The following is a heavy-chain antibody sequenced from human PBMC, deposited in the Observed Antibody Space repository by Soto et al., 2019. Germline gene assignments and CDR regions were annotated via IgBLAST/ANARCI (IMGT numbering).Heavy chain of an antibody. D-gene: IGHD3-3*01. CDR2: IYYSGST. CDR3: ASPTYYDFWSGYRIDY. J-gene: IGHJ4*02. CDR1: GGSISSSSYY. V-gene: IGHV4-39*01. Sequence: PSETLSLTCTVSGGSISSSSYYWVWIRQPPGKGLEWIGSIYYSGSTYYNPSLKSRVTISVDTSKNQFSLKLSSVTAADTAVYYCASPTYYDFWSGYRIDYWGQGTLVTVSS.